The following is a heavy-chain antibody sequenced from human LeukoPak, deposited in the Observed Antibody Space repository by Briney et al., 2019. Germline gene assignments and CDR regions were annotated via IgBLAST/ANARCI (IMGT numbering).Heavy chain of an antibody. CDR1: GDSISGRRYY. CDR3: TVTIFGAGGDAFDI. V-gene: IGHV4-39*07. Sequence: SSETLSLTCTVSGDSISGRRYYWSWIRQPPGKGLEWIGEINHSGSTNYNPSLKSRVTISVDTSKNQFSLKLSSVTAADTAVYYCTVTIFGAGGDAFDIWGQGTMVTVSS. D-gene: IGHD3-3*01. CDR2: INHSGST. J-gene: IGHJ3*02.